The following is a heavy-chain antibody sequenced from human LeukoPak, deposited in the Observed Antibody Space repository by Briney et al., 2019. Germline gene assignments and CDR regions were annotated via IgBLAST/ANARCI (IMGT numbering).Heavy chain of an antibody. CDR2: ISSSSSTR. CDR1: GFTFSSYS. J-gene: IGHJ4*02. V-gene: IGHV3-48*02. D-gene: IGHD3-9*01. CDR3: ARSPLYYESMTGYLDN. Sequence: GGSLRLSCAASGFTFSSYSMNWVSQAPGKGLEWVSYISSSSSTRYYADSVKGRFTISRDNAKNSLYLQMHSLRDDDTAVYYSARSPLYYESMTGYLDNWGQGTLVTVSS.